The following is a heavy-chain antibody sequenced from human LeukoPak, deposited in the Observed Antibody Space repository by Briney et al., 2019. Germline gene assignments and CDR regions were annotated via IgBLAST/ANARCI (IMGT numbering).Heavy chain of an antibody. J-gene: IGHJ1*01. CDR3: ARDDSGTQYFQH. CDR1: GGSISSYY. CDR2: IFYRGST. Sequence: SETLSLTCSVSGGSISSYYWSWVREPPGEGLEWIGYIFYRGSTKYNPSLKSRVTISVDTSNNQFSLKLSSVTAADTAVYYCARDDSGTQYFQHWGQGTLVTVSS. D-gene: IGHD3-10*01. V-gene: IGHV4-59*01.